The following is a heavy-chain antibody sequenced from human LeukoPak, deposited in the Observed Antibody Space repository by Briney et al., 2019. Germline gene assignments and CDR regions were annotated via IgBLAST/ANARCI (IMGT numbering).Heavy chain of an antibody. Sequence: ASVKVSCKASGYTFTSYGISWVRRAPGQGLEWMGWISAYNGNTNYAQKLQGRVTMTTDTSTSTAYMELRSLRSDDTAVYYCAVSGYDLREGYYFDYWGQGTLVTVSS. CDR2: ISAYNGNT. J-gene: IGHJ4*02. CDR1: GYTFTSYG. V-gene: IGHV1-18*01. D-gene: IGHD5-12*01. CDR3: AVSGYDLREGYYFDY.